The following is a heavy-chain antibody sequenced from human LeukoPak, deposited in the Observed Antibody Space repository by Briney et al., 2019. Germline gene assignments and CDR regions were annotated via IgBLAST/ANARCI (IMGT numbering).Heavy chain of an antibody. CDR3: ARGPHIDYFDY. J-gene: IGHJ4*02. V-gene: IGHV1-2*02. D-gene: IGHD2-21*01. Sequence: GASVKVSCTAAGYTFSGYYMHWVRQAPGQGVEWMGWINPKSGGTNYAQKFQGRVIMTRDTSINTAYMELSRLRSDDTAVYYCARGPHIDYFDYWGQGALVTVSS. CDR1: GYTFSGYY. CDR2: INPKSGGT.